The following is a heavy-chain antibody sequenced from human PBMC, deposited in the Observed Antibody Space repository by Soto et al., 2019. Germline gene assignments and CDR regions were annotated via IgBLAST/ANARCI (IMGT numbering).Heavy chain of an antibody. CDR2: IWFDGSNK. CDR3: ARGRGQWLSPEESSGTDV. Sequence: SLRLSCAASGFTFSTYGMHWVRQAPGKGLEWVAFIWFDGSNKYYADSVKGRFTISRDNSKNTLYLQMNSLRAEDTAVYYCARGRGQWLSPEESSGTDVWGQGTTVTVS. D-gene: IGHD6-19*01. J-gene: IGHJ6*02. V-gene: IGHV3-33*01. CDR1: GFTFSTYG.